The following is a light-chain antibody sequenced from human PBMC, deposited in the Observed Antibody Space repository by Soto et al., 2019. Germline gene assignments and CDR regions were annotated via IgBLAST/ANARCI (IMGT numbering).Light chain of an antibody. Sequence: EIVLTQSPATLSLSPGERATLSCRASQSVSSYLAWYQQKPGQAPRLLIYDASNRATGIPARFSGSGSGTDFTPTISSLEPEDFAVYYCQQRSNCPLTFGGGTKVDIK. CDR2: DAS. CDR1: QSVSSY. V-gene: IGKV3-11*01. CDR3: QQRSNCPLT. J-gene: IGKJ4*01.